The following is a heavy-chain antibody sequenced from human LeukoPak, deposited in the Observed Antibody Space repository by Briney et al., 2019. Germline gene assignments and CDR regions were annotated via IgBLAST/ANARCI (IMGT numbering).Heavy chain of an antibody. CDR3: ARGAGYCSSSSCHLWFDH. J-gene: IGHJ5*02. CDR1: GFTFSSYW. Sequence: GGSLRLSCAASGFTFSSYWMTWVRQAPGKGLEWVANIGEDGSEKYYVDSVEGRFTISRDNAKNSLYLQVNSLRAEDTAVYYCARGAGYCSSSSCHLWFDHRGQGTLVTVSS. CDR2: IGEDGSEK. V-gene: IGHV3-7*01. D-gene: IGHD2-2*01.